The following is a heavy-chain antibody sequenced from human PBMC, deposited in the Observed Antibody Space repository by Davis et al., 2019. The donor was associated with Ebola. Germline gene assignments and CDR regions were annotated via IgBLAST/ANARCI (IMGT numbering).Heavy chain of an antibody. Sequence: SETLSLTCGIAGDSVSSNFAAWSWIRQSPSRGLEWLGRTYYRSKWYNDYADFVKSRLIINVDTSMNQFSLHLNSVTPEDTAVYYCARDLGYYDTSGSPRSGYYFDYWGQGARVTVSS. V-gene: IGHV6-1*01. J-gene: IGHJ4*02. CDR2: TYYRSKWYN. CDR3: ARDLGYYDTSGSPRSGYYFDY. D-gene: IGHD3-22*01. CDR1: GDSVSSNFAA.